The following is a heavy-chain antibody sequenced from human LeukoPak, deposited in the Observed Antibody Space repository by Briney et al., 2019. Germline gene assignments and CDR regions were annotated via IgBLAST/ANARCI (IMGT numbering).Heavy chain of an antibody. J-gene: IGHJ4*02. CDR1: GYTFTSYY. CDR3: ARGGGVAATVDY. CDR2: INPRGAGT. Sequence: GASVKVACKASGYTFTSYYIHWVRQAPGQGLEWMGVINPRGAGTSYAQKFQGRVTMTRDTSTTTVYMDLSSLRSEDTAGYYCARGGGVAATVDYWGQGTLVTVSS. D-gene: IGHD2-15*01. V-gene: IGHV1-46*01.